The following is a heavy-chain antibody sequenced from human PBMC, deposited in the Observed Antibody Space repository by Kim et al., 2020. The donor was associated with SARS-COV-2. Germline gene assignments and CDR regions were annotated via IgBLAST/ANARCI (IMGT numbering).Heavy chain of an antibody. D-gene: IGHD3-10*01. CDR1: GDSVSSNSAA. Sequence: SQTLSLTCAISGDSVSSNSAAWNWIRQSPSRGLEWLGRTYYRSKWYNDYAVSVKSRITINPDTSKNQFSLQLNSVTPEDTAVYYCARDWSYYGSGSYLHYYYYYGMDVWGQGTTVTVSS. V-gene: IGHV6-1*01. CDR3: ARDWSYYGSGSYLHYYYYYGMDV. J-gene: IGHJ6*02. CDR2: TYYRSKWYN.